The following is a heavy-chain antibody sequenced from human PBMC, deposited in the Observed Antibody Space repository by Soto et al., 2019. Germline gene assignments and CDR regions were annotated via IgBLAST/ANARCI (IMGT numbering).Heavy chain of an antibody. Sequence: EVQLVESGGGLIQPGGSLRLSCAASGFTVSSNYMSWVRQAPGKGLEWVSVIYSGGSTYYADSVKGRFTISRDNSKNKQYLQMNSLRAEDTAVYYCARDRVESGYPEYFQHWGQGTLVTVSS. CDR3: ARDRVESGYPEYFQH. J-gene: IGHJ1*01. CDR1: GFTVSSNY. V-gene: IGHV3-53*01. CDR2: IYSGGST. D-gene: IGHD3-22*01.